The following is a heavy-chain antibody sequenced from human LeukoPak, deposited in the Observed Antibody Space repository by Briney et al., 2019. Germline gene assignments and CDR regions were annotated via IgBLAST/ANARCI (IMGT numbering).Heavy chain of an antibody. CDR3: ARAWVVPAPAEFDY. J-gene: IGHJ4*02. D-gene: IGHD2-2*01. CDR1: GYTFTGYY. CDR2: INPNSGDT. Sequence: GASVKVSCKASGYTFTGYYMHWVRQAPGQGLEWMGWINPNSGDTNYSQKFQGRVTMTRDTSISTAYMELSRLRSDDTAVYYCARAWVVPAPAEFDYWGQGTLVTVSS. V-gene: IGHV1-2*02.